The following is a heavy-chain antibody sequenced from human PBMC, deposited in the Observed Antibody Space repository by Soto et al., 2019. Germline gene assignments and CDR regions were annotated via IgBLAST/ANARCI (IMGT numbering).Heavy chain of an antibody. CDR1: GYTFTSCG. Sequence: ASVKVSCKASGYTFTSCGISWVRQAPGQGLEWMGWISAYNGNTNYAQKLQGRVTMTTDTSTSTAYMELRSLRSDDTAVYYCARVASSGWYRGDAFDIWGQGTMVTVSS. CDR2: ISAYNGNT. V-gene: IGHV1-18*04. CDR3: ARVASSGWYRGDAFDI. D-gene: IGHD6-19*01. J-gene: IGHJ3*02.